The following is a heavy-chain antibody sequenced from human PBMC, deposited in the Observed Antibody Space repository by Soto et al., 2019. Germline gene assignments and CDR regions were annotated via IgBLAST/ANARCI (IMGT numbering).Heavy chain of an antibody. D-gene: IGHD5-12*01. CDR1: GFTFSNYY. Sequence: GGSLRLSCAASGFTFSNYYMSWIRQAPGKGLEWVSYISSSGSTIYYADSVKGRVTISRDNAKNSLYLQMNSLRAEDTAVYYCARGGEEWVRLRPLDYWGQGTLVTVSS. CDR3: ARGGEEWVRLRPLDY. V-gene: IGHV3-11*01. J-gene: IGHJ4*02. CDR2: ISSSGSTI.